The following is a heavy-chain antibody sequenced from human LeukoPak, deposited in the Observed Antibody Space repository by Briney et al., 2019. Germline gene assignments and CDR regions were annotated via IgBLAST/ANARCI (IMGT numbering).Heavy chain of an antibody. Sequence: GGSLRLSCAASGFTFSSYGMHWVRQAPGKGVAWVAFIRYDGSNKYYADSVKGRFTISRDNSKNTLYLQMNSLRAEDTAVYYCAKPPPLGDWSTFFDYWGQGTLVTVSS. D-gene: IGHD2-21*02. CDR1: GFTFSSYG. CDR3: AKPPPLGDWSTFFDY. CDR2: IRYDGSNK. J-gene: IGHJ4*02. V-gene: IGHV3-30*02.